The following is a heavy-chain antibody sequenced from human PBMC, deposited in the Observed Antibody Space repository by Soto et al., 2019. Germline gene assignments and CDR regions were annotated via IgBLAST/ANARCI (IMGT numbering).Heavy chain of an antibody. CDR1: AGSSSSNIYY. CDR2: IYYSGST. V-gene: IGHV4-39*01. Sequence: QLQLQESGPGLVKPSETLSLSCTVSAGSSSSNIYYWGWIRQPPGRGLEWIGSIYYSGSTLYNPSLESRVTISVDTSKNQFSLKLFSVTAADTAVYYCARSYTGGWYSYDFWGQGTLVTVSS. J-gene: IGHJ4*02. D-gene: IGHD6-19*01. CDR3: ARSYTGGWYSYDF.